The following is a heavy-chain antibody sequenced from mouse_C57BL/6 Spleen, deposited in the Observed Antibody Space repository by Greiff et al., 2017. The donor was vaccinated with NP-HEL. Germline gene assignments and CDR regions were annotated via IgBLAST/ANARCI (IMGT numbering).Heavy chain of an antibody. J-gene: IGHJ2*01. CDR3: AQTAQATDY. V-gene: IGHV1-82*01. CDR2: IYPGDGDT. CDR1: GYAFSSSW. Sequence: VQLQQSGPELVKPGASVKISCKASGYAFSSSWMNWVKQRPGKGLEWIGRIYPGDGDTNYNGKFKGKATLTADKSSSTAYMQLSSLTSEDSAVYFCAQTAQATDYWGQGTTLTVSS. D-gene: IGHD3-2*02.